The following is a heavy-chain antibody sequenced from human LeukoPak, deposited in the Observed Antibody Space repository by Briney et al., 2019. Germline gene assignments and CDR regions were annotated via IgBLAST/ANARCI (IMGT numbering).Heavy chain of an antibody. CDR3: ADLEGSIRIDSSRYYYYGMDV. V-gene: IGHV1-69*04. J-gene: IGHJ6*02. CDR2: IIPILGIA. Sequence: GASVKVSCKASGGTISSYAISWVRQAPGQGLEWMGRIIPILGIANYAQKFQGRVTITADKSTSTAYMELSSLRSEDTAVYYCADLEGSIRIDSSRYYYYGMDVWGQGTTVTVSS. D-gene: IGHD3-10*01. CDR1: GGTISSYA.